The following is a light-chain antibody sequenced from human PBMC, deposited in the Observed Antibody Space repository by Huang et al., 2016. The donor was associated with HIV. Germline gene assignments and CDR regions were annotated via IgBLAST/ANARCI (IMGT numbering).Light chain of an antibody. CDR1: QNIVSS. CDR2: GAS. CDR3: QQYYDWPPLT. V-gene: IGKV3-15*01. J-gene: IGKJ4*01. Sequence: EIVMTQSPATLSVSPGARAALSCRASQNIVSSLAWYQQKPGQTPRLLIYGASTRATGIPARFSGSGSETEFTLTISSLQSEDFAVYYCQQYYDWPPLTFGGGTEVEIK.